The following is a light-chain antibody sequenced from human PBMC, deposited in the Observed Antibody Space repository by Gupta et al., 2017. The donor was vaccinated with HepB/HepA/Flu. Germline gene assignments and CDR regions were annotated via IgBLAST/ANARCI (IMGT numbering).Light chain of an antibody. CDR2: EVS. J-gene: IGLJ3*02. CDR3: CSYAGSFTLV. V-gene: IGLV2-23*02. Sequence: QSALTPPAAVSGSPGQSIIIPCTGTSSDVGYYTLVSWLQHHPGRAPKLIIYEVSKRPSGVSTRFSGSKSGNTASLTISGLQAEDEADYYCCSYAGSFTLVFGGGTELTVL. CDR1: SSDVGYYTL.